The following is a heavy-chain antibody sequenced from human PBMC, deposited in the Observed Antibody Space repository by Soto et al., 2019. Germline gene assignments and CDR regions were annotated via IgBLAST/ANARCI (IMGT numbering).Heavy chain of an antibody. CDR1: GGSITSSSHF. D-gene: IGHD6-25*01. CDR2: IYFTGNT. V-gene: IGHV4-39*01. J-gene: IGHJ5*02. Sequence: LSLTCTVSGGSITSSSHFWGWVRQPPGKGLEWIGTIYFTGNTYYTPSLKSRLTMSIDTSKNEFSLRLNSVTAADTAVYYCAGQTFSIAAASYGRSNWFDPWGPGTLVTVSS. CDR3: AGQTFSIAAASYGRSNWFDP.